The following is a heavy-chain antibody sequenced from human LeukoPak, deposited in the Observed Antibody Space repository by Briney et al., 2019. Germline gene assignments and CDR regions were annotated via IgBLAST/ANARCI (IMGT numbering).Heavy chain of an antibody. D-gene: IGHD1-14*01. V-gene: IGHV3-23*01. J-gene: IGHJ4*02. Sequence: QSGGSLRLSCAASGFIFSDYEMNWARQAPGKGLEWVSSITGSGAETNSADAVKGRFTISRDNSKNTLYLQMNTLRAEDTAVYYCAKGPHIRTMWLFDSWGQGSLVTVSS. CDR1: GFIFSDYE. CDR2: ITGSGAET. CDR3: AKGPHIRTMWLFDS.